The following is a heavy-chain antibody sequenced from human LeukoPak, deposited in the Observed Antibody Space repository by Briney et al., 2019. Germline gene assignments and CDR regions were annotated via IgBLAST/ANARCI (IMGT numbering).Heavy chain of an antibody. J-gene: IGHJ4*02. CDR3: AHSEGPQWLVPYYFDY. CDR1: GFSLSTTGVG. V-gene: IGHV2-5*01. D-gene: IGHD6-19*01. CDR2: IYWNDDK. Sequence: SVPTLVNPTQTLTLTCTFSGFSLSTTGVGVAWIRQPPGKALEWLALIYWNDDKRYSPSLRSRLTITKDTSKTQVFLIMPNLDPVDPATYYCAHSEGPQWLVPYYFDYWGQGTLVTVSS.